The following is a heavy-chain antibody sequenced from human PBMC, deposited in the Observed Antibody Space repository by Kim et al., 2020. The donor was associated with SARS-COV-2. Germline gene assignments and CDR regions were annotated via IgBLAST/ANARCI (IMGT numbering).Heavy chain of an antibody. CDR3: ARNSVGELNQPIDN. J-gene: IGHJ4*02. V-gene: IGHV3-48*02. D-gene: IGHD3-10*01. CDR1: GFTFSSYS. Sequence: GGSLRLSCAASGFTFSSYSMNWVRQAPGKGLEVVSYISSSSSTIYYADSVKGRFTISRNNAKNSLYLQMNSLRDEDTAVYYWARNSVGELNQPIDNWGQGTLVTVSS. CDR2: ISSSSSTI.